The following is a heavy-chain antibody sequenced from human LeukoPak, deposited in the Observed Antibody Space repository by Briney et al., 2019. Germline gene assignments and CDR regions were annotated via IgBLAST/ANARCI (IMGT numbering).Heavy chain of an antibody. CDR1: GFPFSNYW. D-gene: IGHD3-10*01. V-gene: IGHV3-74*01. J-gene: IGHJ4*02. CDR2: INDLGTST. Sequence: GGSLRLSCAASGFPFSNYWMHWVRQVPGKGLVWVSRINDLGTSTNYADSVRGRFTVSRDDAKNTLYLQMNSLRAEDTAVYYCARGGGAYYFDYWGRGTLVTVSS. CDR3: ARGGGAYYFDY.